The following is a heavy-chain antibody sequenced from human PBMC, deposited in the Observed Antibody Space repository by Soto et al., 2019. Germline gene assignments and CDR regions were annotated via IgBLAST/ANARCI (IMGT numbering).Heavy chain of an antibody. CDR3: ARGIFGVVVHYYYYMDV. CDR2: IYYSGST. D-gene: IGHD3-3*01. J-gene: IGHJ6*03. V-gene: IGHV4-31*03. Sequence: SETLSLTCTVSGGSISSGGYYWSWIRQHPGKGLGWIGYIYYSGSTYCNPSLKSRVTISVDTSKNQFSLKLSSVTAADTAVYYCARGIFGVVVHYYYYMDVWGKGTTVTVSS. CDR1: GGSISSGGYY.